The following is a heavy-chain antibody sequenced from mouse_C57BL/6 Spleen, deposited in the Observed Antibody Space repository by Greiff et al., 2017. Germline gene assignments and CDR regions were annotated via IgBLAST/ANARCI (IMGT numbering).Heavy chain of an antibody. D-gene: IGHD2-4*01. V-gene: IGHV1-66*01. CDR1: GYSFTGYY. CDR2: IYPGSGNT. Sequence: VQLQQSGPELVKPGASVKISCKASGYSFTGYYIHWVKQRPGQGLEWIGWIYPGSGNTKYNEKFKGKATLTADTSSSTAYMQLSSLTSEDSAVYYCARIYYDYDDWYFDVWGTGTTVTVSS. J-gene: IGHJ1*03. CDR3: ARIYYDYDDWYFDV.